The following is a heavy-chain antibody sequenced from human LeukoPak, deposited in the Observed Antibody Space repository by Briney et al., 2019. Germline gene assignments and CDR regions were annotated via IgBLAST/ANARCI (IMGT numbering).Heavy chain of an antibody. D-gene: IGHD6-19*01. CDR1: GFTFSSYS. V-gene: IGHV3-21*01. CDR2: ISSSSSYI. Sequence: GGSLRLSCAASGFTFSSYSMNWVRQAPGKGLEWVSSISSSSSYIYYADSVKGRFTISRDNAKNSLYLQMNSLRAEDTAVYYCARDDVGAVAGSFDYWGQGTLVTVSS. J-gene: IGHJ4*02. CDR3: ARDDVGAVAGSFDY.